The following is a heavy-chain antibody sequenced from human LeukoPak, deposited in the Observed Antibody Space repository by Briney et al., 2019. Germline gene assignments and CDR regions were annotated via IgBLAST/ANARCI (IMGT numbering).Heavy chain of an antibody. CDR3: ARAAPWQWLGRPQKNWFDP. V-gene: IGHV4-34*01. D-gene: IGHD6-19*01. CDR1: GGSFSGYY. J-gene: IGHJ5*02. Sequence: SETLSLTCAVYGGSFSGYYWSWIRQPPGKGLEWIGEINHSGSTNYNPSLKSRVTISVDTSKNQFSLKLSSVTAADTAVYYCARAAPWQWLGRPQKNWFDPWGQGTLVTVSS. CDR2: INHSGST.